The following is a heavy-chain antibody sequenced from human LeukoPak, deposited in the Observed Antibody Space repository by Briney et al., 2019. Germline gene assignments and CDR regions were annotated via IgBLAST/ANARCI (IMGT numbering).Heavy chain of an antibody. CDR2: IYYSGST. Sequence: SQTLSLTCTVSGGSISSGGYYWSRIRQHPGKGLEWIGYIYYSGSTYYNPSLKSRVTISVDTSKNQFSLKLSSVTAADTAVYYCARERYSGYDWPFDYWGQGTLVTVSS. D-gene: IGHD5-12*01. CDR1: GGSISSGGYY. J-gene: IGHJ4*02. CDR3: ARERYSGYDWPFDY. V-gene: IGHV4-31*03.